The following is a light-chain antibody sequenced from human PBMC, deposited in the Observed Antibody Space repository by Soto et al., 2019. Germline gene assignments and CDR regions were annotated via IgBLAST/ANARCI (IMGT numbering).Light chain of an antibody. CDR3: QSYDTSLSGSV. J-gene: IGLJ2*01. V-gene: IGLV1-40*01. CDR2: GNS. CDR1: SSSTGAGYN. Sequence: QSVLTQPPSVSGAPGQRVTISCTGSSSSTGAGYNVHWYQQLPGTAPKLLIYGNSNRPSGVPDRFSGSKSATSASLAITGLQAEDEADYYCQSYDTSLSGSVFGGGTKLTVL.